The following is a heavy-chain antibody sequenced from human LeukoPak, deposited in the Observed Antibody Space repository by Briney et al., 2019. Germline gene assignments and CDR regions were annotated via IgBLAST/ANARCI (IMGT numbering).Heavy chain of an antibody. CDR1: GGSISSYY. V-gene: IGHV4-4*07. CDR3: ARAPYYDYVWGSYRYLGAFDI. CDR2: IYTSGST. Sequence: SETLSLTCTVSGGSISSYYWSWIRQPAGKGLEWIGRIYTSGSTNYNPSLKSRVTMSVDTSKNQFSLKLSSVTAADTAVYYCARAPYYDYVWGSYRYLGAFDIWGQGTMVTVSS. J-gene: IGHJ3*02. D-gene: IGHD3-16*02.